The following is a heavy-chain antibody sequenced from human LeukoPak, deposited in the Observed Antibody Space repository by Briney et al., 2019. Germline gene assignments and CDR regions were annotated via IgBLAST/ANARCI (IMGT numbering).Heavy chain of an antibody. CDR3: ARSYYDSSGYLDY. J-gene: IGHJ4*02. V-gene: IGHV1-69*10. CDR2: INPIFGIA. Sequence: SVKVSCKASGYTSTGYYMHWVRQAPGQGLEWMGWINPIFGIANYAQKFQGRVTITADKSTSTAYMELSSLRSEDTAVYYCARSYYDSSGYLDYWGQGTLVTVSS. CDR1: GYTSTGYY. D-gene: IGHD3-22*01.